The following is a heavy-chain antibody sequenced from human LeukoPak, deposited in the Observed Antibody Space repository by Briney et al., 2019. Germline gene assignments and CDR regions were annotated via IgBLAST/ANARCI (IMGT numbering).Heavy chain of an antibody. Sequence: SQTLSLTCAVSGGSISSGGYSWSWIRQPPGKGLEWIGYIYHSGSTYYNPSLKSRVTISVNRSKNQFSLKLGSVTAADTAVYYCARETSSSDLNAFDIWGQGTMVTVSS. J-gene: IGHJ3*02. CDR2: IYHSGST. CDR1: GGSISSGGYS. CDR3: ARETSSSDLNAFDI. D-gene: IGHD6-6*01. V-gene: IGHV4-30-2*01.